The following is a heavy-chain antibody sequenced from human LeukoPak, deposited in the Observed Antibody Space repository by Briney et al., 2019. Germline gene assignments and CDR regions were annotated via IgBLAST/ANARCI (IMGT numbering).Heavy chain of an antibody. Sequence: GGSLRLSCAASGFTFSSYGMHRVRQAPGKGLEWVAVISYDGSNKYYADSVKGRFTISRDNSKNTLYLQMNSLRAEDTAVYYCAKDSDRGFFDYWGQGTLVTVSS. V-gene: IGHV3-30*18. CDR1: GFTFSSYG. CDR2: ISYDGSNK. D-gene: IGHD3-16*01. CDR3: AKDSDRGFFDY. J-gene: IGHJ4*02.